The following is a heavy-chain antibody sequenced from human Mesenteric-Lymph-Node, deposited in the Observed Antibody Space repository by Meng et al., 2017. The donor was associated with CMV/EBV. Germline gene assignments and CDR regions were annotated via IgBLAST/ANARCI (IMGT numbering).Heavy chain of an antibody. CDR2: IQYDGSNN. J-gene: IGHJ4*02. CDR1: GITFSSYG. V-gene: IGHV3-30*02. CDR3: ARGITGTTFDY. Sequence: GESLKISCAASGITFSSYGMHWVRQAPGKGLEWVAFIQYDGSNNYSADSVKGRFTISRDNSKNTLYLQMNSLRAEDTAVYYCARGITGTTFDYWGQGTLVTVSS. D-gene: IGHD1-7*01.